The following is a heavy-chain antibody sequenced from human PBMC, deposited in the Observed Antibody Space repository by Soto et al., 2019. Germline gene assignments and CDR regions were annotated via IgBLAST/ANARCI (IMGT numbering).Heavy chain of an antibody. CDR2: ISAYNGNT. D-gene: IGHD3-22*01. CDR3: ARVDDSSGYSFDY. CDR1: GYTFTSYG. J-gene: IGHJ4*02. Sequence: ASVKFSCKASGYTFTSYGIRCVRQAPGQGLEWMGWISAYNGNTNYAQKLQGRVTMTTDTSTSTAYMELRSLRSDDTAVYYCARVDDSSGYSFDYWGQGTMVPVSS. V-gene: IGHV1-18*01.